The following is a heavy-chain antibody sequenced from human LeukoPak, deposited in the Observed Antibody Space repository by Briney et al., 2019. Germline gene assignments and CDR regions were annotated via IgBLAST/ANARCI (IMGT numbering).Heavy chain of an antibody. CDR1: GFTFSSYA. V-gene: IGHV3-21*01. CDR3: ARPPGIAVAGY. D-gene: IGHD6-19*01. CDR2: ISSSSSYI. J-gene: IGHJ4*02. Sequence: GGSLRLSCTASGFTFSSYAVNWVRQAPGKGLDWVSSISSSSSYIYYADSVKGRFTISRDNAKNSLYLQMNSLRAEDTAVYYCARPPGIAVAGYWGQGTLVTVSS.